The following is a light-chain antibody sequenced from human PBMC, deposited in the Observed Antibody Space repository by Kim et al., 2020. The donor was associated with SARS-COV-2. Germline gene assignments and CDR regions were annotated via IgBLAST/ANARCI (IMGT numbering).Light chain of an antibody. Sequence: VALGQIGRITCQGDSQRSNYATWYQQKPGQAPILVIYGKNNRPSGIPARFSGSSSGNTASLTITRTQAGGEADYYCNSRDSNDNVVFGGGTQLTVL. CDR3: NSRDSNDNVV. CDR1: SQRSNY. CDR2: GKN. V-gene: IGLV3-19*01. J-gene: IGLJ2*01.